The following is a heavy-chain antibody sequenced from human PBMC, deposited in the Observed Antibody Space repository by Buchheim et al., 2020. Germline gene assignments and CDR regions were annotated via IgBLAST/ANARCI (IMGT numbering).Heavy chain of an antibody. Sequence: EVQLLESGGGLVQPGGSLRLSCAASGFTFSSYAMSLVRQAPGKGLEWVSAISGSGGSTYYADSVKGRFTISRDNSKNTLYLQMNSLRAEDTAVYYCAKDRRGWGYSYGRDAFDIWGQGT. D-gene: IGHD5-18*01. CDR3: AKDRRGWGYSYGRDAFDI. J-gene: IGHJ3*02. CDR1: GFTFSSYA. CDR2: ISGSGGST. V-gene: IGHV3-23*01.